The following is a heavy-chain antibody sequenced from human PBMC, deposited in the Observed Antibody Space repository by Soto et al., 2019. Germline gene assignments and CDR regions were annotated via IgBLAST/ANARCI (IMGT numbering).Heavy chain of an antibody. CDR3: AREGIAACLPYYYGMDV. Sequence: SQTLSLTCAISGDSVSSNSAAWNWIRQSPSRGLEWLGRTYYRSKWYNDYAVSVKSRITINPDTSKNQFSLQLNSVTPEDTAVYYCAREGIAACLPYYYGMDVWGQGTTVTVSS. J-gene: IGHJ6*02. D-gene: IGHD6-6*01. CDR2: TYYRSKWYN. CDR1: GDSVSSNSAA. V-gene: IGHV6-1*01.